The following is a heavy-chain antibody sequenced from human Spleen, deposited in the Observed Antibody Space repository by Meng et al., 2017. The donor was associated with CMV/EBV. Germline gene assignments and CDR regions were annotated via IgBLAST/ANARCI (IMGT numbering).Heavy chain of an antibody. CDR2: INSDGSST. CDR3: ARGLNDFWSGYGMDV. Sequence: GESLKISCAASGFTFSSYWMHWVRQAPGKGLVWVSRINSDGSSTSYADSVKGRFTFSRDNAKNTLYLQMNSLRAEDTAVYYCARGLNDFWSGYGMDVWGQGTTVTVSS. CDR1: GFTFSSYW. D-gene: IGHD3-3*01. J-gene: IGHJ6*02. V-gene: IGHV3-74*01.